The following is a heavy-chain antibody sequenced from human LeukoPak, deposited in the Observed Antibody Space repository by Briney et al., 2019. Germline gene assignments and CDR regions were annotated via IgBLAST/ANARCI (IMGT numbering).Heavy chain of an antibody. D-gene: IGHD6-19*01. CDR3: ARQYSSGWYVGD. V-gene: IGHV4-38-2*02. Sequence: PSETLSLTCTVSGSSITTYTHWGWIRQSPGKGLEWIASIHHTGNTYYNPSLKSRVTISIDTSKNQFSLKLSSVTAADTAVYYCARQYSSGWYVGDWGQGTLVTVPS. J-gene: IGHJ4*02. CDR2: IHHTGNT. CDR1: GSSITTYTH.